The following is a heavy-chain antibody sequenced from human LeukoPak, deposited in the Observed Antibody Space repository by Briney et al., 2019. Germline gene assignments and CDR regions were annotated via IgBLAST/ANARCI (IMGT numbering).Heavy chain of an antibody. D-gene: IGHD4-17*01. J-gene: IGHJ3*02. CDR2: ISSSSSDI. CDR3: ARDRDYGDYRDAFDI. CDR1: GFAFSSYS. V-gene: IGHV3-21*01. Sequence: GASLKISCAASGFAFSSYSINWVRQAPGKGLEWVSSISSSSSDIYYADSVKGRLTISRDNAKNSLYLQMNSLRAEDTAVYYCARDRDYGDYRDAFDIWGQGTMVTVSS.